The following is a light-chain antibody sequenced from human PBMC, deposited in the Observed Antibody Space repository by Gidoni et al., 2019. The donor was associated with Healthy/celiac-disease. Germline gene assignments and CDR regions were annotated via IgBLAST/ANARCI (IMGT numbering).Light chain of an antibody. CDR2: AAS. CDR1: QSISSY. J-gene: IGKJ1*01. V-gene: IGKV1-39*01. Sequence: IPLSQSPSSLSASVIDRVTITCRASQSISSYLNGYQQKPGKAPKLLIYAASSLQSGVPARFSGSGSGTDFTLTISRLQPEDFATYYCQQSYSTRWTFGEGTKVEIK. CDR3: QQSYSTRWT.